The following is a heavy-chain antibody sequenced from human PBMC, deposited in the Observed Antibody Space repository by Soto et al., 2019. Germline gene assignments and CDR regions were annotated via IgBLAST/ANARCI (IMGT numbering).Heavy chain of an antibody. CDR1: GYTFSITY. J-gene: IGHJ6*02. V-gene: IGHV1-46*01. D-gene: IGHD2-15*01. Sequence: QVQLVQSGAEVRKPGASVRVSCKAAGYTFSITYLHWLRQAPGQGLEWLGLVYPSGGGTKYKESFKGRLKITRDTSTSTVYMDLSRLTSEDTAIYYCARGYCSGGNCYNGLDVWGQGTTVTVSS. CDR3: ARGYCSGGNCYNGLDV. CDR2: VYPSGGGT.